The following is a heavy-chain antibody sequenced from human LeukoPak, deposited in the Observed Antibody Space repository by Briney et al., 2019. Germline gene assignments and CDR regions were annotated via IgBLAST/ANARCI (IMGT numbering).Heavy chain of an antibody. CDR1: GFTFSSYA. Sequence: GGSLRLSCAASGFTFSSYAMHWVRQAPGKGLEWVAVISYDGSNKYYADSVKGRFTISRDNSKNTLYLQMNSLRAEDTAVYYCARGGARLALYRGFDPWGQGTLVTVSS. J-gene: IGHJ5*02. CDR2: ISYDGSNK. V-gene: IGHV3-30-3*01. CDR3: ARGGARLALYRGFDP. D-gene: IGHD1-26*01.